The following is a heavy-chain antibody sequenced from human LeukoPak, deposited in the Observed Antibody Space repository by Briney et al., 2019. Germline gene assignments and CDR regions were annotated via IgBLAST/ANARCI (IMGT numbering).Heavy chain of an antibody. D-gene: IGHD3-22*01. CDR3: MKRDSSGYYEGY. V-gene: IGHV3-23*01. CDR2: ITASGGST. CDR1: GFTFSSYA. Sequence: GGSLRLSCAASGFTFSSYAMSWVRQTPGRGLEWVSTITASGGSTNYADSVKGRFTISRDNSKNTLYLQMNSLRAEDTAVYYCMKRDSSGYYEGYWGQGTLVTVSS. J-gene: IGHJ4*02.